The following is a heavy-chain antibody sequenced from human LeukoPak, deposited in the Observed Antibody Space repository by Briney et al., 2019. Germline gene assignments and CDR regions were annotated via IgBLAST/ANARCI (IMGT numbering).Heavy chain of an antibody. CDR2: INHSGST. CDR1: GGSFSGYY. CDR3: ARGRYYDSSGYTPGRYYYYYYGMDV. Sequence: SETLSLTCAVYGGSFSGYYWSWIRQPPGKGLEWIGEINHSGSTNYNPSLKSRVTISVDTSKNQFSLKLSSVTAADTAVYYCARGRYYDSSGYTPGRYYYYYYGMDVWGQGTTVTVSS. D-gene: IGHD3-22*01. J-gene: IGHJ6*02. V-gene: IGHV4-34*01.